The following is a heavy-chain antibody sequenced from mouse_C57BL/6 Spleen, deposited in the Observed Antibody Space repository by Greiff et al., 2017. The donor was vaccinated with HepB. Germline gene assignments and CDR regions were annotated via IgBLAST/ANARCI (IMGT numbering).Heavy chain of an antibody. D-gene: IGHD1-2*01. CDR2: IHPNSGST. J-gene: IGHJ1*03. V-gene: IGHV1-64*01. CDR3: ARSSITTAGYFDV. CDR1: GYTFTSYW. Sequence: QVQLQQSGAELVKPGASVKLSCKASGYTFTSYWMHWVKQRPGQGLEWIGMIHPNSGSTNYNEKFKSKATLTVDKSSSTAYMQLSSLTSEDSAVYYCARSSITTAGYFDVWGTGTTVTVSS.